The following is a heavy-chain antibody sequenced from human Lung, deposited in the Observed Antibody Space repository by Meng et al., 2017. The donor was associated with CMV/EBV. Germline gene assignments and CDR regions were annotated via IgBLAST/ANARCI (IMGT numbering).Heavy chain of an antibody. CDR2: IPHRGSS. Sequence: VQLRDSGPAVVEAPEPLSLPCAVSGTSITNHMWWAWVRQPPGKGLEWFGEIPHRGSSAYNPSIKSRVSMSIDKSKNQFSLKLTSVTAADTAVYHCLRRSGGSVWGQGTLVTVSS. CDR1: GTSITNHMW. D-gene: IGHD3-10*01. J-gene: IGHJ1*01. CDR3: LRRSGGSV. V-gene: IGHV4-4*03.